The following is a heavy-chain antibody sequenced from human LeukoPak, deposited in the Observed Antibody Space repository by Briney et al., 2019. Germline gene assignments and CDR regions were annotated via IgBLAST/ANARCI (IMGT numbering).Heavy chain of an antibody. CDR2: ISSSSSYI. D-gene: IGHD2-2*01. V-gene: IGHV3-21*01. Sequence: GGSLRLSCAASGFTFSSYSMNWVRQAPGKGLEWVSSISSSSSYIYYADSVKGRFTISRDNAKNSLYLQMISLRADDTAVYYCARDRYQLLFRGVSDTWGQGTLVTVSS. CDR3: ARDRYQLLFRGVSDT. J-gene: IGHJ5*02. CDR1: GFTFSSYS.